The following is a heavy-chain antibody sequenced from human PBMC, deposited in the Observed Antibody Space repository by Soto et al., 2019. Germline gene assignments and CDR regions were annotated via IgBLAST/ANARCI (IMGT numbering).Heavy chain of an antibody. Sequence: QVQLVESGGGVVQPGRSLRLSCAASGFTFSSYAMNWVRRAPGKGLEWMAVMSYDGSNNYYADSVKGRFTVSRDNSKNTRYLQMNSLRPEDAALEYCARDGGAYWGQGTLVIVSS. V-gene: IGHV3-30-3*01. CDR3: ARDGGAY. J-gene: IGHJ4*02. D-gene: IGHD3-16*01. CDR1: GFTFSSYA. CDR2: MSYDGSNN.